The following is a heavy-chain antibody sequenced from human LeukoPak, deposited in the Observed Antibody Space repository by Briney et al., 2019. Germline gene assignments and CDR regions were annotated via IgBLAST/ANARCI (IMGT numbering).Heavy chain of an antibody. V-gene: IGHV3-30*02. CDR2: IRYDGSTK. Sequence: PGGSLRLSCAASGFTFSNYGMHWVRQAPGKGLEWVTFIRYDGSTKFYADSVKGRFTISRDNAKNTLYLQMNGLRAEDTAVYYCVRSRADCSSTSCYIAEYFQHWGQGTLVTVSS. CDR1: GFTFSNYG. J-gene: IGHJ1*01. CDR3: VRSRADCSSTSCYIAEYFQH. D-gene: IGHD2-2*02.